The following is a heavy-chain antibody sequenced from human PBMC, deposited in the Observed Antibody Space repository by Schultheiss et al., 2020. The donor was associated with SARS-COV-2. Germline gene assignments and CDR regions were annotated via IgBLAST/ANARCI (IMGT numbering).Heavy chain of an antibody. V-gene: IGHV3-74*01. CDR1: GFTFRNYW. CDR3: AKDLYWHIVVVTNMDV. D-gene: IGHD2-21*02. CDR2: INSDGSAS. Sequence: GGSLRLSCAASGFTFRNYWMHWVRQIPGKGLVWVSRINSDGSASSYADSVQGRFTISRDNSKNTLYLQMNSLRAEDTAVYYCAKDLYWHIVVVTNMDVWGQGTTVTVSS. J-gene: IGHJ6*02.